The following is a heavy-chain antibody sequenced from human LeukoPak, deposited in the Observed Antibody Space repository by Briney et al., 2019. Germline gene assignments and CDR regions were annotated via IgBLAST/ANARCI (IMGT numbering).Heavy chain of an antibody. Sequence: TSETLSLTCAVYGGSFSGYYWSWIRQPPGKGLEWIGEINHSGSTNYNPSLKSRVTISVDTSKNQFSLKLSSVTAADTAVYYCARDGGSGSYYKKNWFDPWGQGTLVTVSS. CDR3: ARDGGSGSYYKKNWFDP. D-gene: IGHD3-10*01. CDR2: INHSGST. V-gene: IGHV4-34*01. J-gene: IGHJ5*02. CDR1: GGSFSGYY.